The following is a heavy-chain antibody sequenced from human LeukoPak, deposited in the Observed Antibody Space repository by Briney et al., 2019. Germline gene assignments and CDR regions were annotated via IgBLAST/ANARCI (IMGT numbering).Heavy chain of an antibody. V-gene: IGHV3-21*01. D-gene: IGHD3-22*01. Sequence: GESLKISCAASGFTFSSYSMNWVRQAPGKGLEWVSSISSSSSYIYYADSVKGRFTISRDNAKNSLYLQMNSLRAEDTAVYYCATQYYYDSSGYTRNDYWGQGTLVTVSS. CDR2: ISSSSSYI. J-gene: IGHJ4*02. CDR3: ATQYYYDSSGYTRNDY. CDR1: GFTFSSYS.